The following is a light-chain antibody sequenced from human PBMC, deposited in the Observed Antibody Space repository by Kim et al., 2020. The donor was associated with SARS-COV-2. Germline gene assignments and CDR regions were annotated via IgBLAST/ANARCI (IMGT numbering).Light chain of an antibody. CDR1: SSDVGGYNY. CDR3: SSYTRSTTVV. CDR2: DVS. V-gene: IGLV2-14*04. J-gene: IGLJ2*01. Sequence: GQSITMSCTGTSSDVGGYNYVSWYHQHPGKAPKLIIYDVSRRPSGVSNRFSGSKYGNTASLTISGLQAEDEADYYCSSYTRSTTVVFGGGTKLTVL.